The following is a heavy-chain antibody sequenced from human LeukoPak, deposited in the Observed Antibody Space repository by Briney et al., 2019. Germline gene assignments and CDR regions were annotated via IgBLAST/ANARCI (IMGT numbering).Heavy chain of an antibody. J-gene: IGHJ5*02. V-gene: IGHV3-23*01. D-gene: IGHD3-10*01. CDR3: AKGTGSPNSFDP. CDR2: ISGSSGGTT. Sequence: GGSLRLSCADSGFTLNNYDMSWVRQAPGKGLEWVSAISGSSGGTTYYAGSVKGRFTISRDNTKNTLYLQMNSLRAEDTAVYYCAKGTGSPNSFDPWGQGTLVTVSS. CDR1: GFTLNNYD.